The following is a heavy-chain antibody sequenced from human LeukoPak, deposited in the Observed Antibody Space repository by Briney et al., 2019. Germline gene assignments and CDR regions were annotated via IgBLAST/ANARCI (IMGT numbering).Heavy chain of an antibody. V-gene: IGHV5-51*01. J-gene: IGHJ6*02. CDR1: GYSFTSYW. Sequence: GESLKISCKGSGYSFTSYWIGWVRQMPGKGLEWMGIIYPGDSDTRYSPSFQGQVTISADKSISTAYLQWSRLKASDTAMYYCARLGGYRDYYYYYGMDVWGQGTTVTVSS. D-gene: IGHD6-19*01. CDR2: IYPGDSDT. CDR3: ARLGGYRDYYYYYGMDV.